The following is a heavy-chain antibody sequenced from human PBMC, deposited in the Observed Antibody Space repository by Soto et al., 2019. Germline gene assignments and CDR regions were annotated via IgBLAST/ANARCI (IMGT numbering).Heavy chain of an antibody. CDR1: GCTFSSCA. CDR3: AKAESGYSSSWYGD. V-gene: IGHV3-23*01. CDR2: ISGSGGST. J-gene: IGHJ4*02. D-gene: IGHD6-13*01. Sequence: EVQLLESGGGLVQPGGSLRLSCAASGCTFSSCAMSWVRQAPGKGLEWVSAISGSGGSTYYADSVKGRFTISRDNSKNTLYLQMNSLRAEDTAVYYCAKAESGYSSSWYGDWGQGTLVTVSS.